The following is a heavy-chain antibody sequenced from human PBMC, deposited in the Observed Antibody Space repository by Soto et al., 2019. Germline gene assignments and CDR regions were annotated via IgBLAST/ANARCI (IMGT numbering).Heavy chain of an antibody. J-gene: IGHJ5*02. CDR1: GFSLSTSGVG. CDR2: IYWDDDK. V-gene: IGHV2-5*02. Sequence: QITLKESGPTLVKPTQTLTLTCTFSGFSLSTSGVGVGWIRQPPGKALEWLALIYWDDDKRYSPSLKSRLTITKDTSKNQVVLTMTNMDPVDTATYYCAHRKGYCISTCCYVWGNYNWFDPWGQGTLVTVSS. D-gene: IGHD2-2*01. CDR3: AHRKGYCISTCCYVWGNYNWFDP.